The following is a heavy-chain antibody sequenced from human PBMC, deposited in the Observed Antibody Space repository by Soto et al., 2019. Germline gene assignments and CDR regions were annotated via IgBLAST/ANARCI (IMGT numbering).Heavy chain of an antibody. CDR2: ISSDGTEK. V-gene: IGHV3-30*04. CDR1: GFTLSSYS. Sequence: QVQLVESGGGVAQPGRSLRLFCAASGFTLSSYSLHWVRQSPGKGLEWVAAISSDGTEKHYPDSVKGRFTISRDNSKNPLSLQLNSLRTEDTALYYCARMFGFTYGPANRGMDVWGQGTTVTVSS. J-gene: IGHJ6*02. CDR3: ARMFGFTYGPANRGMDV. D-gene: IGHD5-18*01.